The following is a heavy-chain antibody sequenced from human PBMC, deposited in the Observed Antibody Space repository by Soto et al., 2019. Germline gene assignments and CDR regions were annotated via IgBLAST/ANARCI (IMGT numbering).Heavy chain of an antibody. CDR3: ARDLGQAYEYYYYYGMDV. V-gene: IGHV3-33*01. D-gene: IGHD5-12*01. Sequence: QVQLVESGGGVVQPGRSLRLSCAASGFTFSSYGMHWVRQAPGKGLEWVAVIWYDGSNKYYADYVKGRFTISRDNSKNTMYRQMNSLRGEDTAVYYCARDLGQAYEYYYYYGMDVWGQGTTVTVSS. CDR1: GFTFSSYG. CDR2: IWYDGSNK. J-gene: IGHJ6*02.